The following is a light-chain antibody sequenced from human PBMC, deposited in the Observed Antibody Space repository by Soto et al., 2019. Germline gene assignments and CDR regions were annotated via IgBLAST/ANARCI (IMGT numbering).Light chain of an antibody. V-gene: IGLV2-14*01. CDR3: SSFTSSMTNA. CDR1: NSDVGGYNY. CDR2: DVS. J-gene: IGLJ1*01. Sequence: ALTHPASVSGSPGQSITNFCSGTNSDVGGYNYVSWYQQHPGKAPKLMIYDVSNRPSGVSNRFSGSKSGNTASLTISGLQAEDEADYFCSSFTSSMTNAFGSGTKVTVL.